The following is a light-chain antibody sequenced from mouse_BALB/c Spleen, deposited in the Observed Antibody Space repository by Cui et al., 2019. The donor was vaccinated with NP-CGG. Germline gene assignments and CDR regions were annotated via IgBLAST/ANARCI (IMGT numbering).Light chain of an antibody. CDR2: GTN. V-gene: IGLV1*01. CDR3: ALWYSNHWV. CDR1: IGTVTTSNN. J-gene: IGLJ1*01. Sequence: QAVVTQASALTTPPGETVTFTCRSSIGTVTTSNNANWVQEKPDHLLTGLIGGTNNRPPGVPARFSGSRIGDKAALTITGAQTEDEAIYFCALWYSNHWVFGGGTKLTVL.